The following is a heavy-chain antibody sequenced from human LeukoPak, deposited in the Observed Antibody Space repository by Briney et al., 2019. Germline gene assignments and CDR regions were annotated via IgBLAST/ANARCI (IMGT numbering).Heavy chain of an antibody. CDR1: GGSIRSSYYY. V-gene: IGHV4-39*01. CDR2: IYYRGST. J-gene: IGHJ2*01. CDR3: ARRTGYFDR. Sequence: PSETLSLTCTVSGGSIRSSYYYWGWIRQPPGKGLEWIAAIYYRGSTYYNPSLKSRLTISVDTSRNQFSLKLSSVTAADTAVYYCARRTGYFDRWGRGTLVTVTS. D-gene: IGHD1-1*01.